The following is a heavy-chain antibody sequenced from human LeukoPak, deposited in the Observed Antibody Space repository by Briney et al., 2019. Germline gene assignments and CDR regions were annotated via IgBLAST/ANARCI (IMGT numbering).Heavy chain of an antibody. J-gene: IGHJ4*02. V-gene: IGHV4-39*07. Sequence: SETLSLTCTVSGGSISSSSYYWGWIRQPPGKGLEWLGSMYSSGSTYYNPSLKSRVTISVDTSKNQFSLKLSSLTAADTAVYYCARSGSGYLRYYFDYWGQGTLVTVSS. CDR1: GGSISSSSYY. D-gene: IGHD5-12*01. CDR2: MYSSGST. CDR3: ARSGSGYLRYYFDY.